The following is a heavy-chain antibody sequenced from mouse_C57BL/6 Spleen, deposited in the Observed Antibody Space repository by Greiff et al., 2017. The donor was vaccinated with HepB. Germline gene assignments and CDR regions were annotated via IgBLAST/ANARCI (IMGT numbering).Heavy chain of an antibody. CDR1: GYTFTSYW. CDR2: IYPSDSET. CDR3: AVMSTTRYFDV. Sequence: VQLQQPGAELVRPGSSVKLSCKASGYTFTSYWMDWVKQRPGQGLEWIGNIYPSDSETQYNQKFKDKATLTVDKSSSTAYLQLSSLTSEDSAVYYCAVMSTTRYFDVWGTGTTVTVSS. J-gene: IGHJ1*03. D-gene: IGHD2-4*01. V-gene: IGHV1-61*01.